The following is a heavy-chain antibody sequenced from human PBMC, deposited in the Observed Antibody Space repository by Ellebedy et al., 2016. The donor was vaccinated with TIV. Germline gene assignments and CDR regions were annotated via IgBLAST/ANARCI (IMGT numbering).Heavy chain of an antibody. V-gene: IGHV4-59*04. J-gene: IGHJ5*02. Sequence: SETLSLTCTVSGGSITSYYWSWLRQPPGKGLEWIGYIDYSGSTDYNPSLKSRVTISADTSKNQLSLRLSSVTAADTAVYYCARWFGELLYVRWFDPWGQGTLVTVSS. CDR2: IDYSGST. D-gene: IGHD3-10*01. CDR3: ARWFGELLYVRWFDP. CDR1: GGSITSYY.